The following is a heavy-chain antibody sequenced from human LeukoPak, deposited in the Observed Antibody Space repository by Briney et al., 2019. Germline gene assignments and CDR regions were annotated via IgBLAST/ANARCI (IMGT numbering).Heavy chain of an antibody. J-gene: IGHJ4*02. Sequence: SETLSLTCAVYGGSFSGYYWSWIRQPPGKGLEWIGEINHSGSTNYNPSLKSRVTISVDTSKNQFSLKLSSVTAADTAVYYCARGRGIAARPGYYFDYWGQGTLVTVFS. CDR2: INHSGST. D-gene: IGHD6-6*01. CDR1: GGSFSGYY. CDR3: ARGRGIAARPGYYFDY. V-gene: IGHV4-34*01.